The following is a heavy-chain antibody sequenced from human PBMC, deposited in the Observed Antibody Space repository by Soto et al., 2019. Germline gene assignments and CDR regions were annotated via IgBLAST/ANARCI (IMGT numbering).Heavy chain of an antibody. CDR2: IDSSGVNT. D-gene: IGHD3-16*01. V-gene: IGHV3-23*01. CDR1: RYTFKSHG. Sequence: PGVSLRLSWAASRYTFKSHGLSWVRQAPGKGLEWVSTIDSSGVNTHYADSVKGRFTISRDNSRNTLHLQMHDLGADDTALYYCVSWVSAHFDYWGQGTVVTVSS. CDR3: VSWVSAHFDY. J-gene: IGHJ4*02.